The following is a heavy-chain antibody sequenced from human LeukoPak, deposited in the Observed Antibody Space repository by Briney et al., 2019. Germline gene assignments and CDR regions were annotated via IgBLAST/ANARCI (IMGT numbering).Heavy chain of an antibody. CDR1: GFIFSDYY. J-gene: IGHJ4*02. D-gene: IGHD3-22*01. V-gene: IGHV3-11*01. Sequence: GGSLRLSCAASGFIFSDYYMSWIRQAPGKGLEWVAYISSSGTTIYYADSVKGRFAISRDNAKNSLYLQMHSLRAGDTALYYCAKDTYYDSGGSFDYWGQGTLVTVSS. CDR3: AKDTYYDSGGSFDY. CDR2: ISSSGTTI.